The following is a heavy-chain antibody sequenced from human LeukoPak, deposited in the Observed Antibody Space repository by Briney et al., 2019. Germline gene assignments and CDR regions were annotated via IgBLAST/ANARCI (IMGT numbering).Heavy chain of an antibody. D-gene: IGHD2-2*01. Sequence: SETLSLTCTASGYSISSGYYWGWIRQPPGKGLEWIGSIYHSGSTYYNPSLKSRVTISVDTSKNQFSLKLSSVTAADTAVYYCARARGSSTYAEYYYYYGMDVWGQGTTVTVSS. CDR3: ARARGSSTYAEYYYYYGMDV. J-gene: IGHJ6*02. CDR2: IYHSGST. CDR1: GYSISSGYY. V-gene: IGHV4-38-2*02.